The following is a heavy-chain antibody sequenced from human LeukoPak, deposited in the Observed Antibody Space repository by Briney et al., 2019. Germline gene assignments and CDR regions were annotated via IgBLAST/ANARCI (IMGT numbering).Heavy chain of an antibody. D-gene: IGHD6-19*01. J-gene: IGHJ4*02. V-gene: IGHV3-48*03. Sequence: GGSLRLSCAASGFSFSSYEIHWVRQAPGKGLEWVSYISSSGTTMYYADSVKGRFSISRDSSKNILYLQMNSLRAEDTAVYYCAKVAVAGLDFDYWGQGTLVTVSS. CDR1: GFSFSSYE. CDR2: ISSSGTTM. CDR3: AKVAVAGLDFDY.